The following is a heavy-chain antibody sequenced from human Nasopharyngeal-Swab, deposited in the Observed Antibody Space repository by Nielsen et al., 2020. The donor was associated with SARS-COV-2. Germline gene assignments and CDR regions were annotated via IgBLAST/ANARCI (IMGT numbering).Heavy chain of an antibody. V-gene: IGHV3-33*01. CDR2: IWYDGSTT. D-gene: IGHD2-21*01. CDR3: ARDLRAGSLWRDLTRYYYYGMDV. Sequence: GESLKISCAASGFTFSSYGMHWVRQAPGKGLEWVAVIWYDGSTTYYADSVKGRFTISRDNSKNTLYLQMNSLRAEDTAVYYCARDLRAGSLWRDLTRYYYYGMDVWGQGTTVTVSS. J-gene: IGHJ6*02. CDR1: GFTFSSYG.